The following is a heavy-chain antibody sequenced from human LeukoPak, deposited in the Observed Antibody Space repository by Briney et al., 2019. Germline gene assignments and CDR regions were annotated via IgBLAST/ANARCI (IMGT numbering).Heavy chain of an antibody. Sequence: GGSLRLSCAASGFTFSSYSMNWVRQAPGKGLEWVSYISSSSSTIYYADSVKGRFTISRDNAKNSLYLQMNSLRDEDTAVYYCARGWLLFRRGYFDYWGQGTLVTVSS. V-gene: IGHV3-48*02. CDR2: ISSSSSTI. D-gene: IGHD3-3*01. J-gene: IGHJ4*02. CDR1: GFTFSSYS. CDR3: ARGWLLFRRGYFDY.